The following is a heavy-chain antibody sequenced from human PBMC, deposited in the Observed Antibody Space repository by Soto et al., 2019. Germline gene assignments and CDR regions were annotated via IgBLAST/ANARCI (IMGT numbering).Heavy chain of an antibody. CDR3: AKNGLSGSYCAFDY. D-gene: IGHD1-26*01. V-gene: IGHV3-30*18. CDR1: GFTFSSYG. CDR2: ISYDGSNK. Sequence: QVQLVESGGGVVQPGRSLRLSCAASGFTFSSYGMHWVRQAPGKGLEWVAVISYDGSNKYYADSVKGRFTISRDNSKNTLYLQMNSLRAEDTAVYYCAKNGLSGSYCAFDYWGQGTLVTVSS. J-gene: IGHJ4*02.